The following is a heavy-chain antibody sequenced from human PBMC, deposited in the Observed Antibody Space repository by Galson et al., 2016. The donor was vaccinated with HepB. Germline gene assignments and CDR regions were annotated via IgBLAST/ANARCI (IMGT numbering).Heavy chain of an antibody. CDR3: ATRRCSTSSCYSGSLYALYV. V-gene: IGHV4-39*01. CDR1: GGSINSATNF. J-gene: IGHJ6*02. Sequence: SETLSLTCTVSGGSINSATNFWAWIRQPPGKGLEHIGNIFYTGTTYYNPSPQSRVTLSIDASKTQFSLKLRSVTAADTAVYYCATRRCSTSSCYSGSLYALYVWGQGTTVTVSS. D-gene: IGHD2-15*01. CDR2: IFYTGTT.